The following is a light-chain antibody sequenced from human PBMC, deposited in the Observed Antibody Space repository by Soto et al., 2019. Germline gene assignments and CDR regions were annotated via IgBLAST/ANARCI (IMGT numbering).Light chain of an antibody. CDR3: QQYNNWPPLT. CDR1: QFIGSS. J-gene: IGKJ4*01. Sequence: MTQSPATLSVSPGERATLSCRASQFIGSSLAWYQQKPGEAPRLLMYDASSRATGIPARFTGSGSGTAFTLTISSLQSEDFAIYYCQQYNNWPPLTFGRVQGGDQT. V-gene: IGKV3-15*01. CDR2: DAS.